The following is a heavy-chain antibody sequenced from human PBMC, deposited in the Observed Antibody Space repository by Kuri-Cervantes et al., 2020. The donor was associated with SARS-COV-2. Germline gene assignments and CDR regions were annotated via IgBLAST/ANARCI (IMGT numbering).Heavy chain of an antibody. D-gene: IGHD6-13*01. CDR2: ISYDGLDK. J-gene: IGHJ4*02. CDR3: ARERAERSSRYYFDS. CDR1: GFTFSHFA. Sequence: GESLKIFCVGSGFTFSHFALHWVRQSPGKGLEWVALISYDGLDKSYADSVWGRFTISRDNSKSTLYLQMNSLRSEDTAIYFCARERAERSSRYYFDSWGQGTQVTVSS. V-gene: IGHV3-30*04.